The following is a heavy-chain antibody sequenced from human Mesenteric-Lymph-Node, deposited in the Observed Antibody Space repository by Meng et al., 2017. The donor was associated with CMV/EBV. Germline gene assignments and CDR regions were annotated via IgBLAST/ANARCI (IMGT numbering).Heavy chain of an antibody. D-gene: IGHD3-3*01. J-gene: IGHJ5*02. Sequence: GGSVSSGSYYWSWIRQPPGKGLEWIGYIYYSGSTNYNPSLQSRVTISVDTSKNQFSLKLSSVTAADTAVYYCASWLGKYDGGWLDPWGQGTLVTVSS. CDR2: IYYSGST. CDR3: ASWLGKYDGGWLDP. V-gene: IGHV4-61*01. CDR1: GGSVSSGSYY.